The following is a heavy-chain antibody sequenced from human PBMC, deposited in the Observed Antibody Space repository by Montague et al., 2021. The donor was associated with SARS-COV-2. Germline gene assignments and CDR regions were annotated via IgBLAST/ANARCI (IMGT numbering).Heavy chain of an antibody. CDR1: GGSISSSSYY. V-gene: IGHV4-39*07. CDR3: ARVLIEYSSSGAFDY. CDR2: IYYSGST. Sequence: SETLSLTCTVSGGSISSSSYYWGWIRQPQGKGLEWIGRIYYSGSTYYNLSLQRRVSISVDTSKYQFSLKLSSVTAAATDVYYCARVLIEYSSSGAFDYWGQGTLVTVSS. D-gene: IGHD6-6*01. J-gene: IGHJ4*02.